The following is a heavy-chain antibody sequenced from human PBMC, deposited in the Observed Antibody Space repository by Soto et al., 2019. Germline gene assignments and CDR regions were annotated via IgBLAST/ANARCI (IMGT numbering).Heavy chain of an antibody. Sequence: QVQLVQSGAAVKKPGASVKVSCKASGYTFTRYAMHWVRQAPGQRVEWMGWSNAGNGNTKYSQKFQGRVTITRDTSASTAYMELSSLRSDDTAVYYCAREYDCSGGSCYGGYNWFDPWGQGTLDTVSS. D-gene: IGHD2-15*01. CDR1: GYTFTRYA. CDR2: SNAGNGNT. V-gene: IGHV1-3*01. CDR3: AREYDCSGGSCYGGYNWFDP. J-gene: IGHJ5*02.